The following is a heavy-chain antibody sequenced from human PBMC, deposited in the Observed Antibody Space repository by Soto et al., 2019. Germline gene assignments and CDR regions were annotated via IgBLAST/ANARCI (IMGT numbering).Heavy chain of an antibody. J-gene: IGHJ3*02. Sequence: GGSLRLSCAASGFTFSSYGMHWVRQAPGNGLEWVAVISYDGSNKYYADSVKGRFTISRDNSKNTLYLQMNSLRAEDTAVYYCAKGEVLLWFGESDAFDIWGQGTMVTVSS. CDR3: AKGEVLLWFGESDAFDI. CDR2: ISYDGSNK. V-gene: IGHV3-30*18. CDR1: GFTFSSYG. D-gene: IGHD3-10*01.